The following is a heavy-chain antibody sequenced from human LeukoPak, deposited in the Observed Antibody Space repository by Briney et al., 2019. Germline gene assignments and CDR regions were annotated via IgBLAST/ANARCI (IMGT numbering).Heavy chain of an antibody. CDR3: AKNFYYGMDV. CDR1: GFTLRSYA. V-gene: IGHV3-23*01. J-gene: IGHJ6*02. CDR2: ISGSGGST. Sequence: GGSLRLSCAAYGFTLRSYAMRWVRQAPGKGLEWVSAISGSGGSTYYADSVKGRFTISRDNSKNTLYLQMHSLRAEDTAVYYFAKNFYYGMDVWGQGTTVTASS.